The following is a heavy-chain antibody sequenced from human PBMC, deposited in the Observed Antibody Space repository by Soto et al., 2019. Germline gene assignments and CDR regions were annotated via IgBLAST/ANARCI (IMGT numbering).Heavy chain of an antibody. V-gene: IGHV7-4-1*01. CDR3: ARDQGADDSSGYYYPF. CDR1: GYTFTSYA. J-gene: IGHJ4*02. CDR2: INTNTGNP. Sequence: ASVKVSCKASGYTFTSYAMNWVRQAPGQGLEWMGWINTNTGNPTYAQGFTGRFVFSLDTSVSTAYLQICSLKAGDTAVYYCARDQGADDSSGYYYPFWGQGTLVTVSS. D-gene: IGHD3-22*01.